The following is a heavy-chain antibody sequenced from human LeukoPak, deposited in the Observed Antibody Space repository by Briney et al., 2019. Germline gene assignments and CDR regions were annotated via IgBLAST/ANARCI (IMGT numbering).Heavy chain of an antibody. J-gene: IGHJ4*02. Sequence: GGSLRLSCAASGFTFSSYWMSWVRPAPGKGLEWVAKIKQDGSEKHYVDSVKGRFTISRDNAKNSLYLQMNSLRAEDTAVYYCARGRSMVRGVIEYFDYWGQGTLVTVSS. CDR2: IKQDGSEK. D-gene: IGHD3-10*01. V-gene: IGHV3-7*03. CDR1: GFTFSSYW. CDR3: ARGRSMVRGVIEYFDY.